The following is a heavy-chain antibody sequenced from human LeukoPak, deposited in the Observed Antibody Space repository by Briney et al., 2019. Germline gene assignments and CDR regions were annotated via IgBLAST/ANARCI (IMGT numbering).Heavy chain of an antibody. V-gene: IGHV1-2*02. CDR3: ARDLSGQQLGMDV. Sequence: GASVKVSCKASGYTFTGYYMHWVRQAPGQGLEWMGWINPNSGGTNYAQKFQGRVTMTRDTSISTAYMELSRLRSDDTAVYYCARDLSGQQLGMDVWGQGTTVTVSS. CDR1: GYTFTGYY. J-gene: IGHJ6*02. CDR2: INPNSGGT. D-gene: IGHD6-13*01.